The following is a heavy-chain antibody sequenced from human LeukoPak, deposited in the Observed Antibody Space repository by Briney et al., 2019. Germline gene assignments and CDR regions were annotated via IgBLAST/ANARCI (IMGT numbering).Heavy chain of an antibody. V-gene: IGHV3-21*01. CDR2: ISSSSSYI. Sequence: GGSLRLSCAASGFTLSSYSMNWVRQAPGKGLEWVSSISSSSSYIYYADSVKGRFTISRDNAKNSLYLQMNGLRAEDTAVYYCARSAYCGGDCYSRGYYFDYWGQGTLVTVSS. CDR1: GFTLSSYS. D-gene: IGHD2-21*02. CDR3: ARSAYCGGDCYSRGYYFDY. J-gene: IGHJ4*02.